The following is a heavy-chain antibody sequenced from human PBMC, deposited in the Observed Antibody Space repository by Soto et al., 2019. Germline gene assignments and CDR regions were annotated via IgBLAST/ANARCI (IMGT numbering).Heavy chain of an antibody. D-gene: IGHD1-26*01. CDR2: ISAYNGNT. CDR3: ARVMGATTYYYYYGMDV. V-gene: IGHV1-18*01. Sequence: ASVKVSCKASGYTFTSYGISWVRQAPGQGLERMGWISAYNGNTNYAQKLQGRVTMTTDTSTSTAYMELRSLRSDDTAVYYCARVMGATTYYYYYGMDVWGQGTTVTVSS. J-gene: IGHJ6*02. CDR1: GYTFTSYG.